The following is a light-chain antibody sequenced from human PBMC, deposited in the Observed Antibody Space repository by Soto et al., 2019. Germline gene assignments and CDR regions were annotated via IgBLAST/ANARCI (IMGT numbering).Light chain of an antibody. CDR2: AAS. Sequence: DIQMTQSPSSLSASVGDRVTITCRASQSISSYLNWYQQKPGKAPKLLIYAASSLQSGVPSRFSGSGSGTDFTLTISSLQPEDFATYYCQQSLTTPLTFVGGTKVEIK. J-gene: IGKJ4*01. V-gene: IGKV1-39*01. CDR3: QQSLTTPLT. CDR1: QSISSY.